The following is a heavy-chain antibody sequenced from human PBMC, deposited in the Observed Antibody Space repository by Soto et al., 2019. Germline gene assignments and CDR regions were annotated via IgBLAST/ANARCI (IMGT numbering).Heavy chain of an antibody. CDR1: GGTFNSHA. Sequence: QVHLVQSGAEVKKPGSSVQVSCKASGGTFNSHAISWVRQAPGHGLEWLGGIIPIFETANYEQNFQGRVTITADESTNTAYLDLNSLTSEDTAIYYCAVGDSSSWYSNYWGQGTQVTVSS. V-gene: IGHV1-69*01. D-gene: IGHD6-13*01. J-gene: IGHJ4*02. CDR3: AVGDSSSWYSNY. CDR2: IIPIFETA.